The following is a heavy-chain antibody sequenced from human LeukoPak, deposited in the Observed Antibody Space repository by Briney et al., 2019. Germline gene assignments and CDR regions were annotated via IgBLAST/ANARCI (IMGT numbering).Heavy chain of an antibody. CDR1: GFTFSDHY. D-gene: IGHD3-9*01. Sequence: GGSLRLSCAASGFTFSDHYMDWVRQAPGKGLEWVGRTRNKANSYTTEYAASVKGIFTISRDDSKNSLYLQMNSLKAEDTAVYYCALTSRADYFDYWGQGTLVTVSS. CDR3: ALTSRADYFDY. J-gene: IGHJ4*02. CDR2: TRNKANSYTT. V-gene: IGHV3-72*01.